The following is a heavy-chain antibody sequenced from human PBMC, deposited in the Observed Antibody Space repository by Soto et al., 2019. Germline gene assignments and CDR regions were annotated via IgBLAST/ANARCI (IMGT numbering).Heavy chain of an antibody. Sequence: SENLSLSCTVSGGSISSSNYYWGWIRQHPGKGLEWIGSIYYSGSTYYNPSLKSRVTISVDTSKNQFSLKLSSVIAADTAVYYCARHSASSWSYYYYMDVWGKGTTVTVSS. V-gene: IGHV4-39*01. CDR2: IYYSGST. J-gene: IGHJ6*03. CDR1: GGSISSSNYY. D-gene: IGHD3-3*01. CDR3: ARHSASSWSYYYYMDV.